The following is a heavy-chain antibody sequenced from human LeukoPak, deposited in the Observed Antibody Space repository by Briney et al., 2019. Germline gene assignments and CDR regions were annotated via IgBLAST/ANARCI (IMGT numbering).Heavy chain of an antibody. J-gene: IGHJ3*02. CDR2: IYYSGRT. D-gene: IGHD5-24*01. Sequence: PSETLSLTCTVSGDSINSYYWNWIRRPPGKGLEWIGYIYYSGRTDYNPSLKSRVTISVDTSKHQFSTKLKSVTAADTAVYFCARGRWLPNAFDIWGQGTMVTVFS. V-gene: IGHV4-59*01. CDR3: ARGRWLPNAFDI. CDR1: GDSINSYY.